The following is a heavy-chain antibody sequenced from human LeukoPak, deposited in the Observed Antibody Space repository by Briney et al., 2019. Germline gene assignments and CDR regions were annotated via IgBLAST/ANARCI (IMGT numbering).Heavy chain of an antibody. CDR2: IWYDGSNK. D-gene: IGHD3-22*01. Sequence: GGSLRLSCAASGFTFSSYGMHWVRQAPGKGLEWVAVIWYDGSNKYYADSVKGRFTISRDNSKNTLYLQMNCLRAEDTAVYYCAKDPYYDSSGYYAYWGQGTLVTVSS. V-gene: IGHV3-33*06. J-gene: IGHJ4*02. CDR3: AKDPYYDSSGYYAY. CDR1: GFTFSSYG.